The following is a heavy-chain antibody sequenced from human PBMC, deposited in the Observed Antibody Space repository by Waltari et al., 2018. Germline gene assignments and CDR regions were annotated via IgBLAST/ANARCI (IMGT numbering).Heavy chain of an antibody. V-gene: IGHV3-23*03. CDR3: ARAPTGGVCSFDY. CDR1: GFTFSSYA. J-gene: IGHJ4*02. Sequence: EVQLLESGGGLVQPGGSLRLSCAASGFTFSSYAMSWVRQAPGKGLEWVSVIYSGGSTYYADSVKGRFTISRDNSKNTLYLQMNSLRAEDTAVYYCARAPTGGVCSFDYWGQGTLVTVSS. D-gene: IGHD2-8*02. CDR2: IYSGGST.